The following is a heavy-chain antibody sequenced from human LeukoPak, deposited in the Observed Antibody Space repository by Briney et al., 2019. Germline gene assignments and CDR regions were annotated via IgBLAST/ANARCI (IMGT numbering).Heavy chain of an antibody. Sequence: PTGGSLRLSRAASGFTFSSYGMHWVRQAPGKGLEWVAFIRFDGINKYYADSVKGRFTISRDNSKNTLYLQMNSLRPEDTAVYYCAKVDWYLDLWGHDTLITVSS. CDR3: AKVDWYLDL. V-gene: IGHV3-30*02. J-gene: IGHJ2*01. CDR1: GFTFSSYG. CDR2: IRFDGINK.